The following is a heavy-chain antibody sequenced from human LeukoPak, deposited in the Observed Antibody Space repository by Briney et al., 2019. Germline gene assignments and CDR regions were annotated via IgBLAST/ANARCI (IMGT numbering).Heavy chain of an antibody. CDR1: GFTFSSYA. CDR2: IGGSCGST. D-gene: IGHD5-18*01. Sequence: GASLRLSCAASGFTFSSYAMSWVRQAPGKGLEWVSSIGGSCGSTYYADSVKGRFTISRDNSKNTLYLQMNSLRAEDTAVYYCAKDPPQLWLLAYYFDYWGQGTLVTVSS. V-gene: IGHV3-23*01. J-gene: IGHJ4*02. CDR3: AKDPPQLWLLAYYFDY.